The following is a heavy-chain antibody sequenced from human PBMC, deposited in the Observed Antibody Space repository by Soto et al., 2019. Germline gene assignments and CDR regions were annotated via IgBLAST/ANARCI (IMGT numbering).Heavy chain of an antibody. Sequence: GGSLRLSCAASGFTFSSYAMHWVRQAPGKGLEWVAVISYDGSNKYYADSVKGRFTISRDNSKNTLYLQMNSLRAEDTAVYYCAKGRYSSSHFDYWGQGTLVTVSS. V-gene: IGHV3-30-3*01. CDR1: GFTFSSYA. CDR2: ISYDGSNK. D-gene: IGHD6-6*01. CDR3: AKGRYSSSHFDY. J-gene: IGHJ4*02.